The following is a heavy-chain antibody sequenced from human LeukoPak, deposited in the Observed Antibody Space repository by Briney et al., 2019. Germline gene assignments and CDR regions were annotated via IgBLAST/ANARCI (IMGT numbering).Heavy chain of an antibody. CDR2: ISGYNGNT. CDR1: GYTFTSYG. Sequence: ASVKVSCKAVGYTFTSYGISWVRQAPGQGPEWMGWISGYNGNTRYAQKFQGRVTMTTDTSTSTAYMELSSLRSEDTAVYYCARDAGDLDAFDIWGQGTMVTVSS. CDR3: ARDAGDLDAFDI. V-gene: IGHV1-18*01. J-gene: IGHJ3*02. D-gene: IGHD3-10*01.